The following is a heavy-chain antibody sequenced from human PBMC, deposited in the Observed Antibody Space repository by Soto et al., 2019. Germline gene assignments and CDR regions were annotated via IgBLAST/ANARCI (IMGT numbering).Heavy chain of an antibody. CDR1: GFTFTTHA. J-gene: IGHJ4*02. V-gene: IGHV3-23*01. Sequence: GSLRLSCAASGFTFTTHAMNWVRQAPGKGLEWVSAISGSGGSTYYADSVKGRFTISRDNSKNTLFLQMNSLRAEDTAVYYCAKNWDTTFSSSSHWGQGTLVTVSS. CDR2: ISGSGGST. CDR3: AKNWDTTFSSSSH. D-gene: IGHD6-6*01.